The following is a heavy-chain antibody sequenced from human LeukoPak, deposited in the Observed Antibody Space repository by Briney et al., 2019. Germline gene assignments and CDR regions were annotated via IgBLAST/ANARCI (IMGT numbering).Heavy chain of an antibody. J-gene: IGHJ4*02. Sequence: SVKVSCKASGFTFTSSAVQWVRQARGQGLEWIGWIVVGSGNTNYAQKFQERVTINRDMPTSTAYMELSSLRSEDTAVYYCATDDVTTGTKTALGYWGQGTLVTVSS. CDR1: GFTFTSSA. CDR3: ATDDVTTGTKTALGY. CDR2: IVVGSGNT. D-gene: IGHD1-1*01. V-gene: IGHV1-58*01.